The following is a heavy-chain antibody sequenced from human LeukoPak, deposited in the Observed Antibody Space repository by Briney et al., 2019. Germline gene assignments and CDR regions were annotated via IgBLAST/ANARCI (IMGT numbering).Heavy chain of an antibody. CDR1: GFTFSSYA. D-gene: IGHD6-13*01. Sequence: GGSLRLSCAASGFTFSSYAMSWVRQAPGKGLEWVSYISSSGSTIYYADSVKGRFTISRDNAKNSLYLQMNSLRAEDTAVYYCARDRRYSSSFLNWFDPWGQGTLVTVSS. CDR3: ARDRRYSSSFLNWFDP. J-gene: IGHJ5*02. CDR2: ISSSGSTI. V-gene: IGHV3-48*04.